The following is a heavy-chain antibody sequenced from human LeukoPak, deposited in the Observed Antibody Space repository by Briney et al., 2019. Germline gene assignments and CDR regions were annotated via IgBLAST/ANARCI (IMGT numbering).Heavy chain of an antibody. CDR2: ISGSSNNI. V-gene: IGHV3-48*01. D-gene: IGHD7-27*01. J-gene: IGHJ4*02. CDR1: GFTLSRYS. CDR3: ARGGTGDGNYFDN. Sequence: PGGSLRLSCAASGFTLSRYSMNWVRQAPGKGLEWLSYISGSSNNIYYADSVKGRFTVSRDNAKNSLYLQMDSLRADDAAVFYCARGGTGDGNYFDNWGQGTLVTVSS.